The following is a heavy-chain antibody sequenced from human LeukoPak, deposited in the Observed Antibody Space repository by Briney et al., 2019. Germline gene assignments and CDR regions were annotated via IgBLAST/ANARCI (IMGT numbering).Heavy chain of an antibody. D-gene: IGHD5-24*01. CDR3: ARGWLQSFDY. Sequence: PGGSLRLSCAASGFTFSSYEMNWVRQAPGEGLEWLSYISSSATTIYYADSVEGRLTISRDNAKNSLYLQMYSLRAEDTAVYYCARGWLQSFDYWGQGTLVTVSS. CDR1: GFTFSSYE. CDR2: ISSSATTI. V-gene: IGHV3-48*03. J-gene: IGHJ4*02.